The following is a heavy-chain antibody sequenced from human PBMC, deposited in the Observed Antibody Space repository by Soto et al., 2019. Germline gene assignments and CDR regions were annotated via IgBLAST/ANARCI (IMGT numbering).Heavy chain of an antibody. CDR1: GGSFSGYY. Sequence: PSETLSLTCAVYGGSFSGYYWSWIRQPPGKGLEWIGEINHSGSTNYNPSLKSRVTISVDTSKNQFSLKLSSVTAADTAVYYCARGGYGSGSDYNWFDPWGQGTLVTVSS. D-gene: IGHD3-10*01. J-gene: IGHJ5*02. CDR3: ARGGYGSGSDYNWFDP. CDR2: INHSGST. V-gene: IGHV4-34*01.